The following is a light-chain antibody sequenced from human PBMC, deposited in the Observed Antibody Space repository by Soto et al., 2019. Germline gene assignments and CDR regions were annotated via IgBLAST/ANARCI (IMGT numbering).Light chain of an antibody. CDR2: GAS. Sequence: DIQMTQSPSSLSASVGDRVTITCRASQSISRNLNWYQQKPGTAPKLLMFGASTLQSGVPSRFSGSGSGTDFTLTITSLQPEDFATYYCQQSYNTPRTFGQGTKVDTK. V-gene: IGKV1-39*01. CDR3: QQSYNTPRT. CDR1: QSISRN. J-gene: IGKJ1*01.